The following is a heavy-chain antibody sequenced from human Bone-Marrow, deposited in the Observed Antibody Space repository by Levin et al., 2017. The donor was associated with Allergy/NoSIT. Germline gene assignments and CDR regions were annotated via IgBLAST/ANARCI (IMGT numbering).Heavy chain of an antibody. CDR2: MKPSNGDT. V-gene: IGHV1-2*02. CDR3: ARGNRRHTSLITPWSDW. J-gene: IGHJ4*02. CDR1: EYTFTDYY. D-gene: IGHD5-18*01. Sequence: VASVKVSCETSEYTFTDYYIHWVRQAPGQGLEWMGWMKPSNGDTNYAQNFQGRVTMTRDTSISTAYLELSRLTSDDTAVYYCARGNRRHTSLITPWSDWWGQGTLVTVSS.